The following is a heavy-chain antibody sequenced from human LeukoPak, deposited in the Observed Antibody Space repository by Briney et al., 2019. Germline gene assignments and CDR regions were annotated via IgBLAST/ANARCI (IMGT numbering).Heavy chain of an antibody. J-gene: IGHJ6*02. CDR3: ARDHYYDSSGYYYYYYGMDV. D-gene: IGHD3-22*01. Sequence: GASVKVSCKASGGTFSSYAISWVRQAPGQGLEWMGGIIPIFGTANYAQKFQGRVTITADESTSTAYMELSSLRSEDTAVYHCARDHYYDSSGYYYYYYGMDVWGQGTTVTVSS. CDR2: IIPIFGTA. CDR1: GGTFSSYA. V-gene: IGHV1-69*01.